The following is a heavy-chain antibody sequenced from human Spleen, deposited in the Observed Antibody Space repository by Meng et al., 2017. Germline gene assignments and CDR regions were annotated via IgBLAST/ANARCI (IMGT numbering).Heavy chain of an antibody. V-gene: IGHV2-5*02. J-gene: IGHJ1*01. Sequence: QITLKESGPTLVKPTQTLTLTCTFSGFSLSTRGVGVGWIRQPPGKALEWLALSYWDDDNRYSPSLKSRLTITKDTSKNQVVLTMTNMDPVDTDTYFCAHSGVVGASAEYFHHWGQGTLVTVSS. CDR2: SYWDDDN. CDR1: GFSLSTRGVG. CDR3: AHSGVVGASAEYFHH. D-gene: IGHD1-26*01.